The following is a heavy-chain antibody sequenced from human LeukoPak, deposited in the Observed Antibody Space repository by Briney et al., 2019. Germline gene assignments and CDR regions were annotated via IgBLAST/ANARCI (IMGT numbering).Heavy chain of an antibody. CDR3: ARVVSGYGNAFDI. CDR2: IDYSGSA. CDR1: GGSISSSSYY. Sequence: PSETLSLTCTVSGGSISSSSYYWGWIRPPPGKWLEWVGSIDYSGSAYYNPSLKSRVTISVDTSKNQFSLKLSSVTAADTAVYYCARVVSGYGNAFDIWGQGTMVTVSS. D-gene: IGHD3-3*01. J-gene: IGHJ3*02. V-gene: IGHV4-39*01.